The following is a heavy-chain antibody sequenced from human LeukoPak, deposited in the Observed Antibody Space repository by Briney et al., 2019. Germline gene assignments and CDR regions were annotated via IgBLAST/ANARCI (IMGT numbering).Heavy chain of an antibody. J-gene: IGHJ4*02. CDR2: IYYSGST. V-gene: IGHV4-59*08. D-gene: IGHD3-10*01. Sequence: SETLSLTCTVSGGSISGYYWSWIRQPAGKRLEWIGYIYYSGSTNYNPSLKSRVTISVDTSKHQFSLKLSSVTAADTAMYYCARRRGYYDSGSYYGLGIDYWGQGTLVTVSS. CDR1: GGSISGYY. CDR3: ARRRGYYDSGSYYGLGIDY.